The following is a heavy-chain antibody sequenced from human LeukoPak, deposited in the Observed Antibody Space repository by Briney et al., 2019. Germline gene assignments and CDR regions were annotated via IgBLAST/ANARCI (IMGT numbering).Heavy chain of an antibody. CDR2: ISACNGNT. CDR3: ARDEGITMVRGVIISGLGFDY. V-gene: IGHV1-18*01. Sequence: GASVKVSCKASGYTFTSYGISWVRQAPGQGLEWMGWISACNGNTNYAQKLQGRVTMTTDTSTSTAYMELRSLRSDDTAVYYCARDEGITMVRGVIISGLGFDYWGQGTLVTVSS. J-gene: IGHJ4*02. CDR1: GYTFTSYG. D-gene: IGHD3-10*01.